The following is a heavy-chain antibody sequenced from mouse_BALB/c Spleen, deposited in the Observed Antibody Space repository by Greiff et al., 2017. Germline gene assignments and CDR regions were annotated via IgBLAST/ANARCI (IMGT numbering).Heavy chain of an antibody. CDR2: IRNKANGYTT. Sequence: DVKLVESGGGLVQPGGSLRLSCATSGFTFTDYYMSWVRQPPGKALEWLGFIRNKANGYTTEYSASVKGRFTISRDNSQSILYLQMNTLRAEDSATYYCARDTVREGAMDYWGQGTSVTVSS. V-gene: IGHV7-3*02. J-gene: IGHJ4*01. CDR3: ARDTVREGAMDY. D-gene: IGHD1-1*01. CDR1: GFTFTDYY.